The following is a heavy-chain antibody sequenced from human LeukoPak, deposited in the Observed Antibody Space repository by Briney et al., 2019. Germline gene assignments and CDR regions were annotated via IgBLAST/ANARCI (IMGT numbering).Heavy chain of an antibody. CDR1: GGSISSNNHY. J-gene: IGHJ4*02. D-gene: IGHD3-22*01. Sequence: SETLSLTCTVSGGSISSNNHYWGWIRQPPGKGLEWIGSIYYSGTTFYRPSLITRATISLDTSKNQFSLKLRFVTAADTAVYYCARGRDSRGYQFMGFDSWGQGTLVTVSS. CDR2: IYYSGTT. CDR3: ARGRDSRGYQFMGFDS. V-gene: IGHV4-39*07.